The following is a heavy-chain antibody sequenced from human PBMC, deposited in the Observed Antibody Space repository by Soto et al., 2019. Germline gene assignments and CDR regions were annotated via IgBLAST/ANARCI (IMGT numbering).Heavy chain of an antibody. CDR3: GREPAYSSSGYSEVDYHYAMEV. CDR2: ISYYGSNK. J-gene: IGHJ6*02. D-gene: IGHD6-13*01. CDR1: GFTFSSYA. V-gene: IGHV3-30-3*01. Sequence: GGSLRLSCAASGFTFSSYAMHWVRQAPGKGLEWVSVISYYGSNKYYADSVKGRFTISRDNSKNTLYLQMNSLRAEDTAVYYCGREPAYSSSGYSEVDYHYAMEVWGQGTTVTASS.